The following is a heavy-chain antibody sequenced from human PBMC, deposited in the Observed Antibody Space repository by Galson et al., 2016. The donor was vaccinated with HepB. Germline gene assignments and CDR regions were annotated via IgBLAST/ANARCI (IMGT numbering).Heavy chain of an antibody. CDR2: ISDSGANT. CDR1: GFTFSAYA. Sequence: SLRLSCAASGFTFSAYAMAWARQAPGKGLEWVSGISDSGANTYYADSVRGRFSISRDDSKSTLYLQMTNLRVEDTALYYCVADHGGLDCFDFWGRGTMVTFSS. D-gene: IGHD4-23*01. J-gene: IGHJ3*01. CDR3: VADHGGLDCFDF. V-gene: IGHV3-23*01.